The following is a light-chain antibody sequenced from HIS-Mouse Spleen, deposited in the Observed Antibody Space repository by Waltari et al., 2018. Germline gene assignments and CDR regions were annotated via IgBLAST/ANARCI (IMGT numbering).Light chain of an antibody. CDR1: ALPTQY. CDR3: QSADSSGTYSVV. Sequence: SYELTQPPSVSVSPGQTARITCSGDALPTQYAYWYQQKPGQAPVLVIYKDSERPSWSPGRFSGSSSGTTVTLTIRGGQAEDEADYYCQSADSSGTYSVVFGGGTKLTVL. J-gene: IGLJ2*01. V-gene: IGLV3-25*03. CDR2: KDS.